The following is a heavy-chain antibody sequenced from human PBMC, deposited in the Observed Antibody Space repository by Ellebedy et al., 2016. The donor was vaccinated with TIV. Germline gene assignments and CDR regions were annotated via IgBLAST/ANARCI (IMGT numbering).Heavy chain of an antibody. Sequence: AASVKVSCKSSRYTFTSYTIHWVRQASGQGLEWMGWMNPNSGDTGYSLKFQGRVTMTTNRSVSTAYMELLSLASDDTAMYYCAREGGRGYGEIDDWGQGTLVTVSS. D-gene: IGHD4-17*01. CDR3: AREGGRGYGEIDD. J-gene: IGHJ4*02. CDR1: RYTFTSYT. CDR2: MNPNSGDT. V-gene: IGHV1-8*01.